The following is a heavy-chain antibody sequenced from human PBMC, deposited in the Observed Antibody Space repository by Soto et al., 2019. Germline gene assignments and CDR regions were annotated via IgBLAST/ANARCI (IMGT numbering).Heavy chain of an antibody. CDR2: IYYSGST. V-gene: IGHV4-39*01. J-gene: IGHJ4*02. D-gene: IGHD3-22*01. CDR1: GCSISSSSYY. CDR3: ARHGMDYYDSSGYYYSPYYFDY. Sequence: PSETLSLTCTVSGCSISSSSYYWGWIRQPPGKGLERIGSIYYSGSTYYNPSLKSRFIISVDTSKNQFSLKLSSVTAAVTAVYFCARHGMDYYDSSGYYYSPYYFDYWGQG.